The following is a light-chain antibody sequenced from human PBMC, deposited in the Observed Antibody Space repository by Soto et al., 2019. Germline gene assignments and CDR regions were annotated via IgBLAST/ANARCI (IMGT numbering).Light chain of an antibody. CDR1: SSDVGGYNY. CDR2: DVS. V-gene: IGLV2-14*03. J-gene: IGLJ1*01. Sequence: QSALTQPASVSGSPGQSITISCTGSSSDVGGYNYVSWYQQHPGKAPKFMIYDVSIRPSGVSNRFSGSKSGNTASLTISGLQAEDEADYYCSSYTSNSAYVFGTGTKVTVL. CDR3: SSYTSNSAYV.